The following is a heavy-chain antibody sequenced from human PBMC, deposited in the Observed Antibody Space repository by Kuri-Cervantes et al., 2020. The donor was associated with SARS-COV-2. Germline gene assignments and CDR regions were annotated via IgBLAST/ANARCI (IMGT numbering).Heavy chain of an antibody. Sequence: ASVKVSCKASGYTFTDYYMHWVRQAPGQGLEWMGWINPNSGGTNYTQKFKGWVTMTRDTSISTVYMELSRLRSDDTAVYYCARSTPFPPLVVISQGGAFDIWSQGTMVTVSS. CDR1: GYTFTDYY. J-gene: IGHJ3*02. CDR3: ARSTPFPPLVVISQGGAFDI. CDR2: INPNSGGT. V-gene: IGHV1-2*04. D-gene: IGHD3-22*01.